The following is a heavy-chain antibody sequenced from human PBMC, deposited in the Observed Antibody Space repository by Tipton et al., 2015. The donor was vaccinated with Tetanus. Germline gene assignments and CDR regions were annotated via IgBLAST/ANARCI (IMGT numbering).Heavy chain of an antibody. J-gene: IGHJ3*02. D-gene: IGHD4-11*01. CDR2: IHHSGLA. CDR3: ARNVYTVTNDAFDI. Sequence: TLSLTRTVSGGSIRSDNYSWNWIRQPPGKGLEWIAFIHHSGLAFSKPSLKSRVSISIDTSQNQFSLRLTSVTAADTAVYFCARNVYTVTNDAFDIWGHGTLVNVSS. V-gene: IGHV4-30-4*01. CDR1: GGSIRSDNYS.